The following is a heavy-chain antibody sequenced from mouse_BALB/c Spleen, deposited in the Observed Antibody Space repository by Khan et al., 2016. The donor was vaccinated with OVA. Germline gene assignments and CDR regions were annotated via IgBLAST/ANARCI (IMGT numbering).Heavy chain of an antibody. D-gene: IGHD2-14*01. Sequence: QIQLVQSGPELKKPGETVKISCKASGYTFTNNGMNWVKQNPGKGLKWRGWINTYTGEPTYVDDFKGRFAFSLETSATTAYLQINNLKNEDTATYFCARVGYAGTMDYWGQGTSVTVSS. CDR2: INTYTGEP. J-gene: IGHJ4*01. CDR1: GYTFTNNG. CDR3: ARVGYAGTMDY. V-gene: IGHV9-3-1*01.